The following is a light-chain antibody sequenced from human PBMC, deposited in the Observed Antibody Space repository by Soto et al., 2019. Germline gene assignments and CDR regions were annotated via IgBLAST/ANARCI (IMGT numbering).Light chain of an antibody. CDR3: QQYNNWPPYT. J-gene: IGKJ2*01. CDR1: QSVSSN. CDR2: GAS. V-gene: IGKV3-15*01. Sequence: EIVMTQSPATLSVSPGERANLFCRASQSVSSNLAWYQQKPGQAPRLLIYGASTRATGIPARFSGSGSGTEFTLTISSLQSEDFAVYYCQQYNNWPPYTFGQGTKLEIK.